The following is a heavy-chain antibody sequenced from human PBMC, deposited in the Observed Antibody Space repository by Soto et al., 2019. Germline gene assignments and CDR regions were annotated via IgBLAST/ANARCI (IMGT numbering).Heavy chain of an antibody. V-gene: IGHV4-59*01. Sequence: PSETLSLTCTVSGGSISSYYWSWIRQPPGKGLEWIGYIYYSGSTNYNPSLKSRVTISVDTSKNQFSLKLSSVTAADTAVYYCARATFLGDFGYWGQGTLVTVSS. CDR3: ARATFLGDFGY. CDR2: IYYSGST. J-gene: IGHJ4*02. CDR1: GGSISSYY.